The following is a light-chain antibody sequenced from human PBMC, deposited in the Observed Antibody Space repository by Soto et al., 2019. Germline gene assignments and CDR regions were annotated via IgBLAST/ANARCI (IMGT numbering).Light chain of an antibody. Sequence: DFVMTQSPDSLAVSLGERATINCKSSQSVLYSSKNKNYLAWYQQKPGQPPKLLISWASTRESGVPGRFSGSGSGTDFTLTISSLQAEDVAVYYCQQYYSTPQTFGQGTTLEIK. CDR1: QSVLYSSKNKNY. CDR3: QQYYSTPQT. CDR2: WAS. V-gene: IGKV4-1*01. J-gene: IGKJ2*01.